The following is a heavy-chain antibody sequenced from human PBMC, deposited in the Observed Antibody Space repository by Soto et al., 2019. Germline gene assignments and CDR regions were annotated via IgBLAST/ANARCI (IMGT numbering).Heavy chain of an antibody. Sequence: SETLSLTCTVSGGSMNNYYWSWIRQPAGKGLEWIGHIYTSGSTSYNPSLRSRVTMSVDTSKNQFSLTLKSVTAADTAIYYCDRGRQDFDPWGHGTLVTVSS. CDR1: GGSMNNYY. V-gene: IGHV4-4*07. J-gene: IGHJ5*02. CDR3: DRGRQDFDP. CDR2: IYTSGST.